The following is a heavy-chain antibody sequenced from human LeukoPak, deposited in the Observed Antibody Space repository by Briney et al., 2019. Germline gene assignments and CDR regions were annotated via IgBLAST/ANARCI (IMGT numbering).Heavy chain of an antibody. CDR2: IWYDGSNK. J-gene: IGHJ4*02. Sequence: GRSLRLSCAASGFTFSSYGMHWVRQAPGKGLEWVAVIWYDGSNKYYADSVKGRFTISRDNSKNTLYLQMNSLRAEDTAVYYCARGSFELRYGSGSYPPLIDYWGQGTLVTVSS. CDR1: GFTFSSYG. CDR3: ARGSFELRYGSGSYPPLIDY. D-gene: IGHD3-10*01. V-gene: IGHV3-33*01.